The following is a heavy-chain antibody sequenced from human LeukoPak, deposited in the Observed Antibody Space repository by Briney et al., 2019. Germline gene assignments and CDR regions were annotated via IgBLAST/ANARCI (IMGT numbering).Heavy chain of an antibody. Sequence: PGGSLRLSCAASGFTFSRSWMTWVRQAPGKGLEWVSAISGSGGSTYYADSVKGRFTISRDNSKNTLYLQMNSLRAEDTAVYYCAKSARVGATTFFDYWGQGTLVTVSS. D-gene: IGHD1-26*01. V-gene: IGHV3-23*01. CDR1: GFTFSRSW. CDR3: AKSARVGATTFFDY. CDR2: ISGSGGST. J-gene: IGHJ4*02.